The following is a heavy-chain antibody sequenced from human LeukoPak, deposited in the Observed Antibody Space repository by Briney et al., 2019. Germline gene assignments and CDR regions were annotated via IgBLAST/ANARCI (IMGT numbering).Heavy chain of an antibody. CDR3: ATSSGWYERNTWGGWFDP. Sequence: SETLSLTCSVSGGSIRSYYWNCIRQPPGEGLEWIGYIYYSGSTNYNPSLKSRVSISVDTSKNQFSLKLRSVTAADTAVYYCATSSGWYERNTWGGWFDPWGQGTLVTVSS. CDR1: GGSIRSYY. V-gene: IGHV4-59*01. CDR2: IYYSGST. D-gene: IGHD6-19*01. J-gene: IGHJ5*02.